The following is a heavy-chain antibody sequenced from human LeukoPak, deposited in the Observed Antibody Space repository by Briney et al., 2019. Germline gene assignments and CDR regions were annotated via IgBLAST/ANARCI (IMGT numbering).Heavy chain of an antibody. D-gene: IGHD3-22*01. CDR2: IIPIFGTA. CDR1: GGTFSSYA. V-gene: IGHV1-69*13. Sequence: SVKVSCKASGGTFSSYAISWVRQAPGQGLEWMGGIIPIFGTANYARKFQGRVTITADESTSTAYMELSSLRSEDTAVYYCAREGYYDSSGYLFSDFDYWGQGTLVTVSS. J-gene: IGHJ4*02. CDR3: AREGYYDSSGYLFSDFDY.